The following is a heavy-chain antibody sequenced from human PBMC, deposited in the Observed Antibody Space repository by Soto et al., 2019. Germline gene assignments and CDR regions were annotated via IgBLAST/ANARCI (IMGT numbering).Heavy chain of an antibody. D-gene: IGHD6-13*01. CDR3: ARALSAAAGLYFDY. V-gene: IGHV4-4*07. J-gene: IGHJ4*02. CDR2: IHTSDST. CDR1: GGSISSYY. Sequence: QVQLQESGPGLLKPSETLSLTCTVSGGSISSYYWSWVRQPAGKGLEWIGRIHTSDSTNFNPSLKSRVTMSVDTSKNQFSLRLTSLTAADTAVYYCARALSAAAGLYFDYWGQGTLVTVSS.